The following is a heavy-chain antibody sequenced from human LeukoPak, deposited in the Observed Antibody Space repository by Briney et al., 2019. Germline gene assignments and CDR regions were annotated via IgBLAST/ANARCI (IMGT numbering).Heavy chain of an antibody. J-gene: IGHJ1*01. Sequence: GGSLRLSCAASGFTFSSYGMNWVRQAPGKGLEWVSGIVPSGGTTYYADSVKGRFTVSRDNSKNTLYLQMNSLRGEDTAVYYCTRNSGWYGLSWGQGTLVTVSS. CDR3: TRNSGWYGLS. D-gene: IGHD6-19*01. CDR1: GFTFSSYG. V-gene: IGHV3-23*01. CDR2: IVPSGGTT.